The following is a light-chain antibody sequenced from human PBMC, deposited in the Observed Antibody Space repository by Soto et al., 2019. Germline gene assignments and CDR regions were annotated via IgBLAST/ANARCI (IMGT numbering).Light chain of an antibody. CDR1: QSISNY. CDR2: AAS. V-gene: IGKV1-39*01. J-gene: IGKJ1*01. CDR3: QQSYTTPRT. Sequence: DIQMTQSPSSLSASVGDRVTITCRASQSISNYLNWYQHKPGTAPKLLIFAASSLQSGVPSRFSGSGSGTDFTLTISSLQPEDFATYYCQQSYTTPRTFGQGTKVEIK.